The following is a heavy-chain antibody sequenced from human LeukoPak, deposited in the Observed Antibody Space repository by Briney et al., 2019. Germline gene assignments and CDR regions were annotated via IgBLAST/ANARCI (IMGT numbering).Heavy chain of an antibody. CDR1: GXTFSSYA. J-gene: IGHJ4*02. CDR3: AKDTATSGSHRTLGFDY. Sequence: GGSLRLSCAVSGXTFSSYAVHWVRQAPGKGLESVGVLSFDGSNKYYAVSVKGRFTISRDNSKNTLYLQMNSLRADDTAVYYCAKDTATSGSHRTLGFDYWGQGTLVIVSS. CDR2: LSFDGSNK. D-gene: IGHD3-10*01. V-gene: IGHV3-30*18.